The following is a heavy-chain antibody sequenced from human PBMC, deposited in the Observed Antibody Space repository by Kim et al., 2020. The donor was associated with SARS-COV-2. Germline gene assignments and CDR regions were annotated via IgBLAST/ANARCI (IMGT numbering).Heavy chain of an antibody. J-gene: IGHJ4*02. CDR2: IWYDGSNK. Sequence: GGSLRLSCAASGFTFSSYGMNWVRQAPGKGLEWVAVIWYDGSNKYYADSVKGRFTISRDNSKNTLYLQMNSLRAEDTAVYYCAKDGTTRAVDGFDNWVQGTLVTVSS. CDR3: AKDGTTRAVDGFDN. V-gene: IGHV3-33*06. D-gene: IGHD6-19*01. CDR1: GFTFSSYG.